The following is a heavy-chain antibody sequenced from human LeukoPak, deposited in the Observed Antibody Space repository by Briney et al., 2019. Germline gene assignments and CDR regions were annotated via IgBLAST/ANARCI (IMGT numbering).Heavy chain of an antibody. Sequence: ASVKVSXKASGYTFTGYYMHWVRQAPGQGLEWMGWINPKNGGRTYAQKFQGRVTMTTDTSISTAYMELSRIRSDDTAVYYCARRHGDYYIDYWGQGTLVTVSS. D-gene: IGHD4-17*01. J-gene: IGHJ4*02. CDR3: ARRHGDYYIDY. CDR2: INPKNGGR. V-gene: IGHV1-2*02. CDR1: GYTFTGYY.